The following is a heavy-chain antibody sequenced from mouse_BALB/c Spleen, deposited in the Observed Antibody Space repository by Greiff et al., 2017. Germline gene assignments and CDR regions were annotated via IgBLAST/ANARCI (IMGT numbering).Heavy chain of an antibody. CDR2: ISNGGGST. CDR3: ARRGTAPHYYAMDY. CDR1: GFTFSSYT. V-gene: IGHV5-12-2*01. J-gene: IGHJ4*01. Sequence: EVKLMESGGGLVQPGGSLKLSCAASGFTFSSYTMSWVRQTPEKRLEWVAYISNGGGSTYYPDSVKGRFTISRDNAKNTLYLQMSSLKSEDTAMYDCARRGTAPHYYAMDYWGQGTSVTVSS. D-gene: IGHD1-2*01.